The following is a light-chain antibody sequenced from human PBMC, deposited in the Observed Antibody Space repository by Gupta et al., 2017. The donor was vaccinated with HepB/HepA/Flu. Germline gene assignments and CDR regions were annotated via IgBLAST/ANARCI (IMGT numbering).Light chain of an antibody. CDR1: QGGSSQ. CDR2: DAS. J-gene: IGKJ4*01. V-gene: IGKV3-11*01. Sequence: DIVLTQSPATLSLSTGERATLSCRASQGGSSQLGWYQQKPGQAPRLLFYDASNRATGIPARCSGSGSGKVFTLTSSSLEPEYVAFYYCQKRSNWLLTFGGGTKVEI. CDR3: QKRSNWLLT.